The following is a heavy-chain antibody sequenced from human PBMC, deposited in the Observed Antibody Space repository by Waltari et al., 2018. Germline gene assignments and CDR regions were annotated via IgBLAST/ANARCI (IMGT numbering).Heavy chain of an antibody. CDR2: INHSGNT. CDR1: GGSFIGYY. D-gene: IGHD2-8*02. J-gene: IGHJ6*02. Sequence: QVQLQQWGAGQLQPSETLSLTCAVYGGSFIGYYWGWIRQAPGTGLEWIGEINHSGNTNSNPSVRSRVTRVVDTSKSQLSLKVHSVTAADTAVYYCVRLEDCTGPGGNCYSGDSFALDVWGQGTTVTVSS. V-gene: IGHV4-34*02. CDR3: VRLEDCTGPGGNCYSGDSFALDV.